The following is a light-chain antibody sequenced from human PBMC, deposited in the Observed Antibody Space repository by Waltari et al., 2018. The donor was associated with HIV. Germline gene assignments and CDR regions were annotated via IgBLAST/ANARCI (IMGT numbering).Light chain of an antibody. CDR3: CSYAGSSTYV. J-gene: IGLJ1*01. CDR1: SSDVGSYNL. CDR2: EVS. Sequence: QSALTQPASVSGSPGQSIPISCTGTSSDVGSYNLVSWYQQHPAKAPKLMMYEVSKRPSGVSNRFSGSKSGNTASLTISGLQAEDESDYYCCSYAGSSTYVFGTGTKVTVL. V-gene: IGLV2-23*02.